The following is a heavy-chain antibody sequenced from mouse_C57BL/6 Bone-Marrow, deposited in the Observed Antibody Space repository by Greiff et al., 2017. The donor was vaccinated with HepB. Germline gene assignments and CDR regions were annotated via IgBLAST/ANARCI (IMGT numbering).Heavy chain of an antibody. CDR1: GYTFTNYW. CDR2: IYPGGGYT. CDR3: ARSGSSRAFAY. D-gene: IGHD1-1*01. V-gene: IGHV1-63*01. J-gene: IGHJ3*01. Sequence: VQLQQSGAELVRPGPSVKMSCKASGYTFTNYWIGWAKQRPGHGLEWIGDIYPGGGYTNYNEKFKGKATLTADKSSSTAYMQFSSLTSEDSAIYYCARSGSSRAFAYWGQGTLVTVSA.